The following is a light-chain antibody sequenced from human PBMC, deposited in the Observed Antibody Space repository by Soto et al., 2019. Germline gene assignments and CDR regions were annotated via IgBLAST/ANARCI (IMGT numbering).Light chain of an antibody. J-gene: IGLJ2*01. CDR3: KTWDSNTHVV. CDR1: SGHSSYI. V-gene: IGLV4-60*03. Sequence: QSVLTQSSSASASLGSSVKLTCTLSSGHSSYIIAWHQQQPGKAPRYLMKLEGSGSYNKGSGVPDRFSGSSSGADRYLTISNLQSEDEADYYCKTWDSNTHVVFGGGTKVTVL. CDR2: LEGSGSY.